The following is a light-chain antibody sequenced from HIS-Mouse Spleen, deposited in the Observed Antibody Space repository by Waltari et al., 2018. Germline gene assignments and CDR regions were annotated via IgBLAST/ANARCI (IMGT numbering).Light chain of an antibody. CDR3: YSTDSSGNHRV. J-gene: IGLJ2*01. Sequence: SYELTQPPSVSVSPGQTARITCSGDALPKKYAYWYQQKSRQAPVLVIYEYSKRASGIPGGFSGSISGKMATLTISGAQVEDEADYYCYSTDSSGNHRVFGGGTKLTVL. V-gene: IGLV3-10*01. CDR1: ALPKKY. CDR2: EYS.